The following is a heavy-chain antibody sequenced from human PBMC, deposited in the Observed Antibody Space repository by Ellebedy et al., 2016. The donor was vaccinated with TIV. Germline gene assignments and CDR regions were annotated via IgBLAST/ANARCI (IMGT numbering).Heavy chain of an antibody. CDR3: ARDGYCSGGSCYSYFSWYFDL. J-gene: IGHJ2*01. CDR2: MNPNSGNT. Sequence: ASVKVSCKASGYTFTSYDINWVRQATGQGLEWMGWMNPNSGNTGYARKFQGRVTMTRNTSISTAYMELSSLRSEDTAVYYCARDGYCSGGSCYSYFSWYFDLWGRGTLVTVSS. CDR1: GYTFTSYD. D-gene: IGHD2-15*01. V-gene: IGHV1-8*01.